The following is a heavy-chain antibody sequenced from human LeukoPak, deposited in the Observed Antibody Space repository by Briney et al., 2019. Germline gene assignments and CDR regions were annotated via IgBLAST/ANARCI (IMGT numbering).Heavy chain of an antibody. D-gene: IGHD6-13*01. CDR3: ARDTAAAGLDY. Sequence: GPSVKVSCKASGYTFTSYGINWVRQAPGQGIEWMGWISAYNGNTNYAQNLQGRVTMTTDTFTSTAYMELRSLRSDDTAVYYCARDTAAAGLDYWGQGTLVTVSS. J-gene: IGHJ4*02. V-gene: IGHV1-18*01. CDR2: ISAYNGNT. CDR1: GYTFTSYG.